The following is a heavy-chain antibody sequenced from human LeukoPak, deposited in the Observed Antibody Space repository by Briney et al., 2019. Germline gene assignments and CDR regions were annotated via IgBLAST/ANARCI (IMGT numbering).Heavy chain of an antibody. D-gene: IGHD2-2*01. J-gene: IGHJ4*02. CDR2: IYTSGST. CDR1: GGSISSGSYY. V-gene: IGHV4-61*02. CDR3: ARDGLLSTSGIAFDY. Sequence: SQTLSLTCTVSGGSISSGSYYWSWIRQPAGKGLEWIGRIYTSGSTNYNPSLKSRVTISVDTSKNQFSLKLSSVTAADTAVYYCARDGLLSTSGIAFDYWGQGTPVTVSS.